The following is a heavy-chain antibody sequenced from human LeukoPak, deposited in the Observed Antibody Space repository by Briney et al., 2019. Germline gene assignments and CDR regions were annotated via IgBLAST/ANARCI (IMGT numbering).Heavy chain of an antibody. D-gene: IGHD5-24*01. V-gene: IGHV4-59*08. Sequence: SETLSLTCTVPSAAISRSYWIWIRQTPGKGLEWVGYISYSGVSTYNPSLGSRVTISRDTSKNEVSLNLSSVTAADTAVYFCARLPEGGYATSLGWLDPWGQGTRVTVSS. CDR3: ARLPEGGYATSLGWLDP. CDR2: ISYSGVS. J-gene: IGHJ5*02. CDR1: SAAISRSY.